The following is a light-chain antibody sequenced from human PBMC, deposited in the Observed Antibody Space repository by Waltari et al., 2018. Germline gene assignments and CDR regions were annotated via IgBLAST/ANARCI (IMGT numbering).Light chain of an antibody. CDR1: PSIGSL. Sequence: DIQMTQSPSTPSASVGDRVTITCRASPSIGSLSAWYQQKPGKAPKLLIYDASSLESGIPSRFSGSGSGTEFTLTINSLQPDDFATYSCQQYYSYFTFGGGAKVEIK. CDR2: DAS. J-gene: IGKJ4*01. V-gene: IGKV1-5*01. CDR3: QQYYSYFT.